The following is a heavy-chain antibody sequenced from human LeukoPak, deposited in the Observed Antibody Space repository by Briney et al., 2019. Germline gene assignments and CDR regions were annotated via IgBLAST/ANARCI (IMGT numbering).Heavy chain of an antibody. V-gene: IGHV3-11*04. Sequence: TGGSLRLSCTASGFTFSDYYMSWIRQAPGKWREWVSYISTSGSTIYYGDSVKGRFTISRDNAKNSLYLQMNSPRAEDTAVYYCARDSCSNGVCFDYWGQGTLVTVSS. CDR2: ISTSGSTI. J-gene: IGHJ4*02. CDR1: GFTFSDYY. CDR3: ARDSCSNGVCFDY. D-gene: IGHD2-8*01.